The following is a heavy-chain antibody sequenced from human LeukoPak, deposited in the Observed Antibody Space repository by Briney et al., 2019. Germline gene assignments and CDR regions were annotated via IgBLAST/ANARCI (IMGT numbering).Heavy chain of an antibody. D-gene: IGHD1-1*01. CDR2: ISGSGGST. CDR3: TTLASPYDLYYYGMDV. J-gene: IGHJ6*02. Sequence: GGSLRLSCAASGFTFSSYAMSWVRQAPGKGLEWVSAISGSGGSTYYADSVKGRFTISRDNSKNTLYLQMNSLRAEDTAVYYCTTLASPYDLYYYGMDVWGQGTTVTVSS. V-gene: IGHV3-23*01. CDR1: GFTFSSYA.